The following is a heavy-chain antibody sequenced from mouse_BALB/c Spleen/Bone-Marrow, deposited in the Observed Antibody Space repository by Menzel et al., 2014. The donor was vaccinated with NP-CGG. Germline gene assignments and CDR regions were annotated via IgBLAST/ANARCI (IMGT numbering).Heavy chain of an antibody. D-gene: IGHD3-2*02. CDR3: TRRPLQANSYFDC. J-gene: IGHJ2*01. V-gene: IGHV5-6*01. CDR1: GFTFSSYG. Sequence: EVQRVESGGDLVKPGGSLKLSCVASGFTFSSYGMSWVRQTPDKRLEWVATISSGGSSTYYPASVKGRFTISRDNAKCTLYLQMSSLNSEDTAMYYCTRRPLQANSYFDCWGQGTTLTVSS. CDR2: ISSGGSST.